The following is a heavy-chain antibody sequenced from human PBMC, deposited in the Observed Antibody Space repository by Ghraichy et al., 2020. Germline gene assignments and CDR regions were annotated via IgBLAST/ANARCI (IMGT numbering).Heavy chain of an antibody. J-gene: IGHJ4*02. CDR2: INPNSGDT. Sequence: ASVKVSCKASGYTFTGYYMHWVRQAPGQGLEWMGWINPNSGDTNYAQKFQGRVTMTRDTSISTAYMELSRLRSDDTAVYYCARGFLEWSPDASFDYWGQGTLVTVSS. D-gene: IGHD3-3*01. V-gene: IGHV1-2*02. CDR1: GYTFTGYY. CDR3: ARGFLEWSPDASFDY.